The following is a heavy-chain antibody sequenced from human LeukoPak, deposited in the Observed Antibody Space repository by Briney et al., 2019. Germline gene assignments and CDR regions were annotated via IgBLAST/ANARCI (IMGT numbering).Heavy chain of an antibody. CDR3: ATIGDRRSGELYRIDY. Sequence: GRSLRLSCAASGFTFSNYAMHWVRQAPGKGLEWVAVVSYDGSNKYYADSVKGRFTISRDNSKNTLYLQMNSLRAEDAAVYYCATIGDRRSGELYRIDYWGQGALVTVSS. CDR1: GFTFSNYA. D-gene: IGHD1-26*01. V-gene: IGHV3-30-3*01. CDR2: VSYDGSNK. J-gene: IGHJ4*02.